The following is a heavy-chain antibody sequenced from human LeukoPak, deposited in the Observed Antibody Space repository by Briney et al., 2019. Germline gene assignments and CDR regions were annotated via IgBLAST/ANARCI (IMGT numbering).Heavy chain of an antibody. D-gene: IGHD3-10*01. Sequence: PGGSLRLSCAASGFTFSSYAMHWVRQAPGKGLEWVAIISHDGSNKYYADSVKGRFTISRDNSKNTLHLQMNSLRAEDTAVYYCARDQFGELVVCTFHIWGQGTMVTVSS. CDR2: ISHDGSNK. CDR3: ARDQFGELVVCTFHI. CDR1: GFTFSSYA. J-gene: IGHJ3*02. V-gene: IGHV3-30-3*01.